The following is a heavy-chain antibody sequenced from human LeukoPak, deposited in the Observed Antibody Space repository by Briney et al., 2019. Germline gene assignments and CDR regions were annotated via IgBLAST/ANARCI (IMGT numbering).Heavy chain of an antibody. CDR2: INHVGGY. Sequence: PSETLSLTCAVYGGSFSGHYCSWIRQPPGKGLEWVGDINHVGGYKYNPSLESRLTMSLDTSKNQFSLKLTSVTAADTAVYYCARGGTQDYTTMWSTYYYHYMDVWGKGTTVTVSS. D-gene: IGHD5-18*01. V-gene: IGHV4-34*01. CDR3: ARGGTQDYTTMWSTYYYHYMDV. CDR1: GGSFSGHY. J-gene: IGHJ6*03.